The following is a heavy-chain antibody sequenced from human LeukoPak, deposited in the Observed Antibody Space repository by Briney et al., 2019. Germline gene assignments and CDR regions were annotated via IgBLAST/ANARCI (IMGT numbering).Heavy chain of an antibody. CDR3: AKRDDSSGYYREYYFDY. Sequence: GGSLRLSCAASGFTFSSYAMSWVRQAPGKGLEWVSAISGSGGSTYYADSVKGRFTISRDNSKNTLYLQMNSLRAEDTAVYYCAKRDDSSGYYREYYFDYWGQGTLVTVSS. D-gene: IGHD3-22*01. J-gene: IGHJ4*02. CDR1: GFTFSSYA. CDR2: ISGSGGST. V-gene: IGHV3-23*01.